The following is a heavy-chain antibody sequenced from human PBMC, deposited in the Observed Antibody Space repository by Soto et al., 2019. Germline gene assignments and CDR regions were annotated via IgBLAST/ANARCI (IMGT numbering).Heavy chain of an antibody. CDR3: ARWGTTGGLDV. V-gene: IGHV3-33*05. D-gene: IGHD3-16*01. J-gene: IGHJ4*02. CDR1: GFTFRSYV. Sequence: QVQLVESGGGVVQPGTSLRLSCVGSGFTFRSYVIHWVRQAPGKGLEWVALTSYDGSNNFYGDSVKGRFIISRDNSRNTVELQMDSLRLEDTSLYYCARWGTTGGLDVWGQGTLVFVSS. CDR2: TSYDGSNN.